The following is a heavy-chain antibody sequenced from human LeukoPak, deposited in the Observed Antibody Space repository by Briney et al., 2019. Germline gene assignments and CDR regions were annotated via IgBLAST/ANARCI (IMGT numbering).Heavy chain of an antibody. D-gene: IGHD1-20*01. CDR3: ARLGRYNWNDGGNGFDY. CDR2: IYYSGST. Sequence: SETLSLTGTVSGGSISSYYWSWIRQPPGKGLEWIGYIYYSGSTNYNPSLKSRVTISVDTSKNQFSLKLSSVTAADTAVYYCARLGRYNWNDGGNGFDYWGQGTLVTVSS. J-gene: IGHJ4*02. CDR1: GGSISSYY. V-gene: IGHV4-59*08.